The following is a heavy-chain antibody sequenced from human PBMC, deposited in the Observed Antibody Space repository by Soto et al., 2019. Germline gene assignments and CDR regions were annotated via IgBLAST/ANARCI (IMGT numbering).Heavy chain of an antibody. J-gene: IGHJ4*02. CDR2: INYIGST. D-gene: IGHD3-3*01. CDR1: GGSISSGGYY. V-gene: IGHV4-39*01. Sequence: PSETLSLTCTVSGGSISSGGYYWSWIRQHPGKGLEWIGSINYIGSTYYNPSLKSRITMSVDTSKNQFSLKLSSVTAADTAVYFCAKTGFWSNYRVADYWGQGTLVTVSS. CDR3: AKTGFWSNYRVADY.